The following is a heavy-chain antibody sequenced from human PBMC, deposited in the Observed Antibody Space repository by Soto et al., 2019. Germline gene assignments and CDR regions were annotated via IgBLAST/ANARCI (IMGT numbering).Heavy chain of an antibody. CDR2: ISYDGSNK. CDR1: GFTFSSYA. D-gene: IGHD2-15*01. V-gene: IGHV3-30*04. CDR3: AKEKGSWHTLDY. J-gene: IGHJ4*02. Sequence: GGSLRLSCAASGFTFSSYAMHWVRQAPGKGPEWVAVISYDGSNKYYADSVKGRFTISRDSSKNTLYLQVNSLRVEDTAMYYCAKEKGSWHTLDYWGQGTLVTV.